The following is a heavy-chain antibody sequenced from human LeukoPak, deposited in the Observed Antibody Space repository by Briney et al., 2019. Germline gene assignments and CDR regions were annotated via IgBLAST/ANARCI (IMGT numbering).Heavy chain of an antibody. J-gene: IGHJ4*02. CDR3: ARAYSGNYRFDY. CDR1: GFTFSPYA. D-gene: IGHD1-26*01. Sequence: QAGGSLRLSCAASGFTFSPYAMSWVRQAPGKGLVWVSRINSDGSSTTYADSVKGRFTISRDSAKNTLYLQMNSLRAEDTAVYYCARAYSGNYRFDYWGQGTLVTVSS. CDR2: INSDGSST. V-gene: IGHV3-74*01.